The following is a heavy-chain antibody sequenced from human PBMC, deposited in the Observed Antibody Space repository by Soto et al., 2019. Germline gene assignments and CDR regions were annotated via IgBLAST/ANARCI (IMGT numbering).Heavy chain of an antibody. J-gene: IGHJ6*03. CDR2: IYYSGST. CDR1: GGSISRYY. Sequence: SETLSLTCTVSGGSISRYYWSWIRQPPGKGLEWIGYIYYSGSTNYNPSLKSRVTISVDTSKNQFSLKLSSVTAADTAVYYCARDAYYGSGSGIYYYYYMDVWGKGTTVTVSS. CDR3: ARDAYYGSGSGIYYYYYMDV. D-gene: IGHD3-10*01. V-gene: IGHV4-59*01.